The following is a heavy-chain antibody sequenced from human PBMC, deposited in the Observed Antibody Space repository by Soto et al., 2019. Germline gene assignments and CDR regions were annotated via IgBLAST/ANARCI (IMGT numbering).Heavy chain of an antibody. Sequence: QVQLVQSGAEVKKPGSSVKVSCKASGGTFSSYAISWVRQAPGQGLEWMGGIIPIFGTANYAQKFQGRVTXTXXXSXXTAYMELSSLRSEDTAVYYCAHPQRNYSYYYGMDVWGQGTTVTVSS. V-gene: IGHV1-69*05. J-gene: IGHJ6*02. CDR1: GGTFSSYA. CDR3: AHPQRNYSYYYGMDV. CDR2: IIPIFGTA.